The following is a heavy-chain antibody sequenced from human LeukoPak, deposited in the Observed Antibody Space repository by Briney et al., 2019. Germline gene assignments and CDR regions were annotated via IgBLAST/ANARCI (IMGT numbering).Heavy chain of an antibody. D-gene: IGHD6-19*01. V-gene: IGHV4-39*01. CDR2: IYYSGST. J-gene: IGHJ4*02. CDR3: ATSGWYLLPGVY. CDR1: GGSISSSNFY. Sequence: SETLSLTCTVSGGSISSSNFYWGWIRQPPGKGLEWIGSIYYSGSTYYNPSLKSRVSISVDTSKNQFSLKLSSVTAADTAVYYCATSGWYLLPGVYWGQGTLVTVSS.